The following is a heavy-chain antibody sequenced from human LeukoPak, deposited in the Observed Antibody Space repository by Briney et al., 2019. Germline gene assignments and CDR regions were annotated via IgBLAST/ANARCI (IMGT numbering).Heavy chain of an antibody. Sequence: ASVKLSCKASGYTFIRYGISWGRQAPGQRLGWMGWISSYNGPTNSAQKPQGKVPMTTATSTSTAYMELRSLRSDDTAVYYCARGPDYYGTSGNVFDYWGQGTLVTVSS. V-gene: IGHV1-18*01. D-gene: IGHD3-22*01. J-gene: IGHJ4*02. CDR1: GYTFIRYG. CDR3: ARGPDYYGTSGNVFDY. CDR2: ISSYNGPT.